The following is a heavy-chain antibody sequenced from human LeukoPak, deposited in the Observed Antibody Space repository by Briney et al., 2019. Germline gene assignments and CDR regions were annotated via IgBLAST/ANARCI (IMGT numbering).Heavy chain of an antibody. V-gene: IGHV4-34*01. CDR3: ARHSLGYCSGGSCSRQYNWFDP. CDR1: GGSFSGYY. CDR2: INHSGST. D-gene: IGHD2-15*01. Sequence: PSETLSLTCAVYGGSFSGYYWSWIRQPPGKGLEWIGEINHSGSTNYNPSLKSRVTISVDTSKNQFSLKLSSVTAADTAVYYCARHSLGYCSGGSCSRQYNWFDPWGQGTLVTVSS. J-gene: IGHJ5*02.